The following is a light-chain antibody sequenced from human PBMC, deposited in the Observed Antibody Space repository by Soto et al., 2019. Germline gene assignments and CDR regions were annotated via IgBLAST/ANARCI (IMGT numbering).Light chain of an antibody. J-gene: IGKJ4*01. V-gene: IGKV1-39*01. CDR1: ESVKSS. CDR2: AAS. Sequence: DIHMTQSPSTLSASIGYRFTITCGASESVKSSLAWYQQKPGKAPKLLINAASSLERGVPSRFSGGGSGTDFTLNISSLQPDDFETYYCQQSYSTPLTFGGGTKVDIK. CDR3: QQSYSTPLT.